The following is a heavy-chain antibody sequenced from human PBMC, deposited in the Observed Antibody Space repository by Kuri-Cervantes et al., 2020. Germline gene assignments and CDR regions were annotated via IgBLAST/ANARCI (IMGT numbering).Heavy chain of an antibody. V-gene: IGHV1-2*04. CDR2: INPNSGGT. D-gene: IGHD1-26*01. CDR1: GYTFTSYA. J-gene: IGHJ3*02. CDR3: AKIWGSYCLSCAFDI. Sequence: ASVKVSCKASGYTFTSYAMHWVRQAPGQRLEWMGWINPNSGGTNYAQKFQGWVTMTRDTSISTAYMELSRLRSDDTAVYYCAKIWGSYCLSCAFDIWGQGTMVTVSS.